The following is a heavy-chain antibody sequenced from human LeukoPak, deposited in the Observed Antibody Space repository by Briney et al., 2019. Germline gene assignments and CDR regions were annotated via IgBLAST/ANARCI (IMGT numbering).Heavy chain of an antibody. D-gene: IGHD4-23*01. J-gene: IGHJ4*02. Sequence: PSETLSLTCAVSGGSFFGSHWNWIRQSPEKGLEWIGEINHSGRTNYNPSLKSRVTISVDTSKSQFFLKLTSVTAADTAVYYCARDPTTVVTLPYYFAFWGQGTLVTVSA. CDR1: GGSFFGSH. CDR2: INHSGRT. CDR3: ARDPTTVVTLPYYFAF. V-gene: IGHV4-34*01.